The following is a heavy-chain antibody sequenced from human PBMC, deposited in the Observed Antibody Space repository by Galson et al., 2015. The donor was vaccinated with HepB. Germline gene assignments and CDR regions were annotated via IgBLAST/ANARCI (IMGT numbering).Heavy chain of an antibody. Sequence: SVKVSCKASGYTFSSLSITWARQAPGQGLEWMGWINAHNGNTKFAQKLQGRVTLTTDTSTNTAYMELRSLRSDDTAVYYCASRQRYSSSSDPFYYGMDVWGQGTTVTVSS. CDR3: ASRQRYSSSSDPFYYGMDV. J-gene: IGHJ6*02. D-gene: IGHD6-6*01. V-gene: IGHV1-18*01. CDR2: INAHNGNT. CDR1: GYTFSSLS.